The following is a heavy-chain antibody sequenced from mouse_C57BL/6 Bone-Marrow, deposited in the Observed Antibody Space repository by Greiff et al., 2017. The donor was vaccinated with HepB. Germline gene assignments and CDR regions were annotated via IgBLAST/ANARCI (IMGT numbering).Heavy chain of an antibody. Sequence: EVMLVESEGGLVQPGSSMKLSCTASGFTFSDYYMAWVRQVPEKGLEWVANINYDGSSTYYLDSLKSRFIISRDNAKNILYLQMSSLKSEDTATYYCARGTTAYYAMDYWGQGTSVTVSS. J-gene: IGHJ4*01. CDR1: GFTFSDYY. V-gene: IGHV5-16*01. CDR2: INYDGSST. CDR3: ARGTTAYYAMDY. D-gene: IGHD1-2*01.